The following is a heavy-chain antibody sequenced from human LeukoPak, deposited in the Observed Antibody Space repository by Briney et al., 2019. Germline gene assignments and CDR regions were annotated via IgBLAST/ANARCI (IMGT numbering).Heavy chain of an antibody. D-gene: IGHD3-9*01. J-gene: IGHJ4*02. CDR2: ISWNSGSI. CDR3: ASGDILTGYSSHRHSLAGGFDY. Sequence: PGRSLRLSCAASGFTFDDYAMHWVRQAPGKGLEWVSGISWNSGSIGYADSVKGRFTISRDNAKNTLYLQMNSLRAEDTAVYYCASGDILTGYSSHRHSLAGGFDYWGQGTLVTVSS. V-gene: IGHV3-9*01. CDR1: GFTFDDYA.